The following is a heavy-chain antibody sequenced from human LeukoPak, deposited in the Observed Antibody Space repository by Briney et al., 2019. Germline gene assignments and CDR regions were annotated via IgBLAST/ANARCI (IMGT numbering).Heavy chain of an antibody. CDR2: IQSKTDGGTT. CDR1: GFTFSNAW. CDR3: TTDVAYYYYMGV. J-gene: IGHJ6*03. Sequence: GGSLRLSCAASGFTFSNAWMSWVRQAPGKGLEWVGRIQSKTDGGTTYYASPVKGRFTISRDDSKNTLYLLMNSLKTEDTALYYCTTDVAYYYYMGVWGKGTTVTVSS. V-gene: IGHV3-15*01.